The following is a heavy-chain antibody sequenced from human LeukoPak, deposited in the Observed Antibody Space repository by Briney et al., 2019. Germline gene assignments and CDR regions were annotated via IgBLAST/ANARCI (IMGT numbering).Heavy chain of an antibody. J-gene: IGHJ4*02. CDR2: IYYSGTT. CDR3: ARGAYIAAAQYGY. V-gene: IGHV4-59*01. D-gene: IGHD6-13*01. Sequence: SETLSLTCTVSGGSISSYYWSWIRQPPGKGLEWIGYIYYSGTTNYNPSLKSRVTISVDTSKNRFSLKLSSVTAADTAVYYCARGAYIAAAQYGYWGQGTLVTVSS. CDR1: GGSISSYY.